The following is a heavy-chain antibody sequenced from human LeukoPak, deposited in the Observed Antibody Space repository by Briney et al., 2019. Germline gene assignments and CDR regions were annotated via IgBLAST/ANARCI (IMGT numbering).Heavy chain of an antibody. V-gene: IGHV3-48*01. D-gene: IGHD2-15*01. CDR2: VSSSGSTI. CDR3: ARRLPFDF. Sequence: GGSLRLSCAASGFTFSSNSMNWVRRTPGKGLEWVSYVSSSGSTIHYADSVKGRFTVSRDNAKNSLSLQMNSLRAEDTAVYYCARRLPFDFWGQGTRVPVSS. J-gene: IGHJ4*02. CDR1: GFTFSSNS.